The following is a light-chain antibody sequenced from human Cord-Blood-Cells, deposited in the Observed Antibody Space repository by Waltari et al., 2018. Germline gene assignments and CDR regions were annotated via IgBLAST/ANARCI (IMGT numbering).Light chain of an antibody. J-gene: IGKJ3*01. V-gene: IGKV3-20*01. Sequence: EIVLTQSPGTLSLSPGERATLSCRASQSVSSSYLAWYQQKPGQAPRLFIYGASSRATGIPDRFSGSGSGTDFTLTISRLEPEDFAVYYCQQYGSSPATFGPGTKVDIK. CDR2: GAS. CDR1: QSVSSSY. CDR3: QQYGSSPAT.